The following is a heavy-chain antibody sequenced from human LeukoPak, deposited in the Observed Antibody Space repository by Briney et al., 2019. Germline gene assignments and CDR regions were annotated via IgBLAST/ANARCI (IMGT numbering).Heavy chain of an antibody. Sequence: ASVKVSCKASGGTFSSYAISWVRQAPGQGLEWMGRIIPILGIANYAQKFQGRVTITADKSTSTAYMELSSLRAEDTAVYYCASDRSGYLIEYWGQGTLVTVSS. CDR3: ASDRSGYLIEY. J-gene: IGHJ4*02. D-gene: IGHD3-22*01. V-gene: IGHV1-69*04. CDR2: IIPILGIA. CDR1: GGTFSSYA.